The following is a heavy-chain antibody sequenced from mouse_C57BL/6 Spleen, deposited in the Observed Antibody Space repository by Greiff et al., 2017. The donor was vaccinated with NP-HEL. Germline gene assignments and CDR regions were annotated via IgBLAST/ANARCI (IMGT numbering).Heavy chain of an antibody. Sequence: EVKLMESGGGLVKPGGSLKLSCAASGFTFSSYAMSWVRQTPEKRLEWVATISDGGSYTYYPDNVKGRFTISRDNAKNNLYLQMSHLKSEDTAMYYCAREGGAYDGSVFDYWGQGTTLTVSS. J-gene: IGHJ2*01. CDR3: AREGGAYDGSVFDY. V-gene: IGHV5-4*01. CDR2: ISDGGSYT. CDR1: GFTFSSYA. D-gene: IGHD2-3*01.